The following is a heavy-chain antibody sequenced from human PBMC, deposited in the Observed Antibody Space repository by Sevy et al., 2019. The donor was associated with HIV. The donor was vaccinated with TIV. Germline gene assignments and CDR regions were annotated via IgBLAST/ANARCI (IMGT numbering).Heavy chain of an antibody. CDR2: ISAYNGNT. V-gene: IGHV1-18*01. Sequence: ASVKVSCKASGYTFNSYSISWVRQAPGQGLEWMGWISAYNGNTTYAQKLQGRVTMTTDTSTSTAYMELRSLRSDDTAVYYCARSSTGTVFYYYYMDVWGKGTTVTVSS. CDR1: GYTFNSYS. J-gene: IGHJ6*03. D-gene: IGHD1-7*01. CDR3: ARSSTGTVFYYYYMDV.